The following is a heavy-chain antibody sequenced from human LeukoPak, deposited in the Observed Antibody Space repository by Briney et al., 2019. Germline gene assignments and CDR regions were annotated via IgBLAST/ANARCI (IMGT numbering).Heavy chain of an antibody. D-gene: IGHD4-17*01. Sequence: PSETLSLTYAVYGGSLSGYYWSWIRQPPGKGLEWIGEINHSGATNYNPSLKSRVTIAVDTSKNQFSLRLSSVTAADTAMYYCARGIYGVYYFDYWGQGALVTVSS. CDR2: INHSGAT. CDR3: ARGIYGVYYFDY. J-gene: IGHJ4*02. CDR1: GGSLSGYY. V-gene: IGHV4-34*01.